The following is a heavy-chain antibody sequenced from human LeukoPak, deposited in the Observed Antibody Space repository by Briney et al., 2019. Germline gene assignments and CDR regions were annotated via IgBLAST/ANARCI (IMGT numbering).Heavy chain of an antibody. CDR3: AKDLPQAYCSGGSCYSYYYYYMDA. CDR1: GFTFSSYA. V-gene: IGHV3-23*01. Sequence: GRSLRLSCAASGFTFSSYAMSWVRQAPGKGLEWVSAISGSGGSTYYADSVKGRFTISRDNSKNTLYLQMNSLRAEDTAVYYCAKDLPQAYCSGGSCYSYYYYYMDAWGKGTTVTVSS. J-gene: IGHJ6*03. CDR2: ISGSGGST. D-gene: IGHD2-15*01.